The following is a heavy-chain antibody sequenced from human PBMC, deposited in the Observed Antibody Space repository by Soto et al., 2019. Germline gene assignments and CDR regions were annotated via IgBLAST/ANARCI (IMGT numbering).Heavy chain of an antibody. J-gene: IGHJ3*02. CDR3: AREYSSPEDAFDI. Sequence: QVQLVESGGGVVQPGRSQRLSCAASGFTFSSYGMHWVRQAPGKGLEWVAVIWYDGSNKYYADSVKGRFTISRDNSKNTLYLQMNSLRAEDTAVYYCAREYSSPEDAFDIWGQGTMVTVSS. CDR1: GFTFSSYG. V-gene: IGHV3-33*01. CDR2: IWYDGSNK. D-gene: IGHD6-19*01.